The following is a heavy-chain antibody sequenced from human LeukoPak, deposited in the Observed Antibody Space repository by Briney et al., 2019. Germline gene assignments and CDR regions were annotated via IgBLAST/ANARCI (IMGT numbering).Heavy chain of an antibody. CDR3: ARSRQASGLFNS. V-gene: IGHV4-4*07. CDR2: IYSSGST. D-gene: IGHD3-10*01. J-gene: IGHJ5*01. CDR1: GGSIHSYY. Sequence: SETLSLTCTVSGGSIHSYYWGWIRQPAGKGLEWIGRIYSSGSTNYNPSLKSRVTISVDRPKNQFFLNVTSLTAADTAVYYCARSRQASGLFNSWGQGTLVVVSS.